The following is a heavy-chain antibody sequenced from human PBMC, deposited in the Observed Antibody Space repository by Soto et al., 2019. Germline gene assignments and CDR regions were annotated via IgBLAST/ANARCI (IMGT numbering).Heavy chain of an antibody. D-gene: IGHD6-13*01. J-gene: IGHJ6*02. V-gene: IGHV1-69*13. CDR1: GGTFSSYA. CDR3: ARDQSRVGYYYYYGMDV. CDR2: IIPIFGTA. Sequence: SVKVSCKASGGTFSSYAISWVRQAPGQGLEWMGGIIPIFGTANYAQKFQGRVTITADESTSTAYMELSSLRSEDTAVYYCARDQSRVGYYYYYGMDVWGQGTTVTVSS.